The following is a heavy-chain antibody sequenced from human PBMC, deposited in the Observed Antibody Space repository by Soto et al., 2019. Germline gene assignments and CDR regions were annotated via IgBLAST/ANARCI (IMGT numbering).Heavy chain of an antibody. CDR1: GGTFGNSA. Sequence: QVQLVQSGAEVKKPGSSVTVSCKASGGTFGNSAISWVRPAPGQGLEWMGGIIPIFSTPDYAQKFQGRVTITADESTATAYMEMTSLKSEDTAVYYCARDKDRQQLGGNYYYGIDVWGQGTTVTVSS. J-gene: IGHJ6*02. D-gene: IGHD2-15*01. V-gene: IGHV1-69*12. CDR2: IIPIFSTP. CDR3: ARDKDRQQLGGNYYYGIDV.